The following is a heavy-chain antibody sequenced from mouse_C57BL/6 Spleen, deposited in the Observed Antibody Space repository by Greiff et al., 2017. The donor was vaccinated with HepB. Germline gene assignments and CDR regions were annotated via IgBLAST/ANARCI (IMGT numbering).Heavy chain of an antibody. CDR1: GYAFSSYW. J-gene: IGHJ3*01. Sequence: QVQLQQSGAELVKPGASVKISCKASGYAFSSYWMNWVKQRPGKGLEWIGQIYPGDGDTNYNGKFKGKATLTADKSSSTAYMQLSSLTSEDSAVSFCARSADYYGSSWFAYWGQGTLVTVSA. CDR3: ARSADYYGSSWFAY. CDR2: IYPGDGDT. D-gene: IGHD1-1*01. V-gene: IGHV1-80*01.